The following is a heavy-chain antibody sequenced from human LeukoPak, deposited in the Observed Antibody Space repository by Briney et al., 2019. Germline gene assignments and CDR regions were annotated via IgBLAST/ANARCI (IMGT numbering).Heavy chain of an antibody. CDR2: IYYSGST. CDR1: GGSISSGDYY. Sequence: SQTLSLTCTVSGGSISSGDYYWSWIRQPPGKGLEWIGYIYYSGSTYYNPSLKSRVTISVDTSKNQFSLKLSSVTAADTAVYYCAGYVDIVATYWFDPWGQGTLVTVSS. CDR3: AGYVDIVATYWFDP. V-gene: IGHV4-30-4*01. J-gene: IGHJ5*02. D-gene: IGHD5-12*01.